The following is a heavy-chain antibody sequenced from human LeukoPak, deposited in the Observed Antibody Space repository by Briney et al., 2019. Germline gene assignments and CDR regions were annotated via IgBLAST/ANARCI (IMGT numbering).Heavy chain of an antibody. D-gene: IGHD3-22*01. Sequence: GGSLRLSCAVSGITLSNYGMSWVREGPGKGLEWVAGISDSGGRTNYADSVKGRFTISRDNPKNTLYLQMNSLRAEDTAVYFCAKRGVVIRVILVGFHKEAYYFDSWGQGALVTVSS. V-gene: IGHV3-23*01. J-gene: IGHJ4*02. CDR1: GITLSNYG. CDR2: ISDSGGRT. CDR3: AKRGVVIRVILVGFHKEAYYFDS.